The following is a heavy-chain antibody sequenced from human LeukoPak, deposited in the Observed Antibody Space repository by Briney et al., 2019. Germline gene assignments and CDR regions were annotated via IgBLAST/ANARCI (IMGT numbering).Heavy chain of an antibody. CDR1: GYTFDGYY. V-gene: IGHV1-2*02. J-gene: IGHJ4*02. CDR2: INPDKGAT. CDR3: SSWDCSSGSCYTNMNFDH. D-gene: IGHD2-15*01. Sequence: ASVKVSCKASGYTFDGYYIHWVRRAPGQGLEWLGWINPDKGATKTAQKFRDRVIMTTDKSLATAYMEVTNLTSDDTAVYTRSSWDCSSGSCYTNMNFDHWARDPWSPSPQ.